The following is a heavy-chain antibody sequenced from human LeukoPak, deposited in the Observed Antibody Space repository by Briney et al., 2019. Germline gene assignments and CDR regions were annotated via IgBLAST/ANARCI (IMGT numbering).Heavy chain of an antibody. J-gene: IGHJ4*02. V-gene: IGHV1-3*01. CDR3: ATGITVADNFDY. CDR1: GYTFTTYT. Sequence: ASVTVSCKASGYTFTTYTMHWVRQAPGQGLEWMGWINAGNGNTKYSQKFQGRVTITRDTPASTAYMELSGLISEDTAVYYCATGITVADNFDYWGQGTLVTVSS. D-gene: IGHD6-19*01. CDR2: INAGNGNT.